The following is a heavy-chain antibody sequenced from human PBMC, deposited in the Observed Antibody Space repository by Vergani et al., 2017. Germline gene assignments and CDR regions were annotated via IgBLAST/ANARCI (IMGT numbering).Heavy chain of an antibody. V-gene: IGHV3-33*01. J-gene: IGHJ3*02. Sequence: QVQLVESGGGVVQPGRSLRLSCAASGFTFSSYGMHWVRQAPGKGLEWVAVIWYDGSNKYYADSVKGRFTISRDNSKNTLYLQMNSLIAEDTAVYYCARVPPQRDAFDIWGQGTMVTVSS. CDR2: IWYDGSNK. CDR1: GFTFSSYG. CDR3: ARVPPQRDAFDI.